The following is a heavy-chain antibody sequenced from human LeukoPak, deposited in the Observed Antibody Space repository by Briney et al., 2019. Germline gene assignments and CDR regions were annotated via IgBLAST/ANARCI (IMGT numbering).Heavy chain of an antibody. CDR1: GGSISSGGYS. Sequence: PSQTLSLTCAVSGGSISSGGYSWSWIRQPPGKGLEWIGYIYHSGSTYYNPSLKSRVTISVDRSKNQFSLKLSSVTAADTAVYYCVRATTVANAFDIWGQGTMVTVSS. J-gene: IGHJ3*02. CDR3: VRATTVANAFDI. V-gene: IGHV4-30-2*01. CDR2: IYHSGST. D-gene: IGHD4-17*01.